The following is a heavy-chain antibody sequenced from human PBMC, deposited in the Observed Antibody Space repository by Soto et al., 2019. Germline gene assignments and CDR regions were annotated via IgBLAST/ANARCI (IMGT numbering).Heavy chain of an antibody. J-gene: IGHJ4*02. CDR2: INPSGGST. V-gene: IGHV1-46*01. CDR1: GYTFTSYY. CDR3: ARATSGSGFDY. D-gene: IGHD3-3*01. Sequence: QVQLVQSGAEVKKPGASVKVSCKASGYTFTSYYMHWVRQAPGQGLEWMGIINPSGGSTSYAQKFQGRVTMTRDTSTSTVYMKLSSLRSEDTAVYCCARATSGSGFDYWGQGTLVTFSS.